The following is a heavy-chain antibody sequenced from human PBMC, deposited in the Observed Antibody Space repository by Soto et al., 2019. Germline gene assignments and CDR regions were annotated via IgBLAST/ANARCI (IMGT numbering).Heavy chain of an antibody. D-gene: IGHD6-13*01. J-gene: IGHJ4*02. CDR3: ARDLTVSSSWYGGY. V-gene: IGHV3-33*08. CDR1: GFTFSSYG. Sequence: GGSLRLSCAASGFTFSSYGMHWVRQAPGKGLEWVAVIWYDGSNKYYADSVMGRFTISRDNSKNTLYLQMNSLRAEDTAVYYCARDLTVSSSWYGGYWGQGTLVTVSS. CDR2: IWYDGSNK.